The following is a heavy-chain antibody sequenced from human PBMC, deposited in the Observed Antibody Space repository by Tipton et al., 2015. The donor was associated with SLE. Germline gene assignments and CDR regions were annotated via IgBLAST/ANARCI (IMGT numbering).Heavy chain of an antibody. V-gene: IGHV4-38-2*02. CDR2: VSPGGTA. D-gene: IGHD4-23*01. CDR1: GYSISRGYY. CDR3: ARDPLRDYGGQTAPES. J-gene: IGHJ5*02. Sequence: TLSLTCTVSGYSISRGYYWGWIRQPPGGGLEWLGSVSPGGTAYYNPSPKRRVTVSVDTPKNQFSLKLTSVTAADTAVYYCARDPLRDYGGQTAPESWGQGTLVTVSS.